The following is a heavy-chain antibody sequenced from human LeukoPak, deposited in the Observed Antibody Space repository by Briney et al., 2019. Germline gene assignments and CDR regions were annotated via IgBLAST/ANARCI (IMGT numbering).Heavy chain of an antibody. V-gene: IGHV3-9*01. J-gene: IGHJ4*02. CDR3: AALDSGNYYGDY. CDR1: GFTFDDYA. D-gene: IGHD1-26*01. CDR2: ISWNSGSI. Sequence: GGSLRLSCAASGFTFDDYAMHWVRQAPGQGLEWVSGISWNSGSIGYADSVKGRFTISRDNAKNSPYLQMNSLRPEDTALYYCAALDSGNYYGDYWGQGTLVTVSS.